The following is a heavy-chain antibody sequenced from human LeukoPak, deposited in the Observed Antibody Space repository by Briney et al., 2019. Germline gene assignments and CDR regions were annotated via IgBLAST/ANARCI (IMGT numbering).Heavy chain of an antibody. J-gene: IGHJ4*02. V-gene: IGHV1-46*02. Sequence: GASVKVSCKASGYTFNNYYVHWVRQAPGQGLEWMGLINPSGGITSYAQKFQGRVTLTRDTSTNTVYMDLSSLRSEDTAVYYCAREVMGNLRLDYWGQGTLVTVSS. CDR1: GYTFNNYY. D-gene: IGHD2-21*01. CDR3: AREVMGNLRLDY. CDR2: INPSGGIT.